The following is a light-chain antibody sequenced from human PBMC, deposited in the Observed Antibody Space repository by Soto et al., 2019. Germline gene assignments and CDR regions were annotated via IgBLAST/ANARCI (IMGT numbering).Light chain of an antibody. CDR2: GTA. J-gene: IGKJ4*01. CDR3: QHYGSSVT. V-gene: IGKV3-20*01. Sequence: EIVMTQSPATLSVSPGERATLSCRASHSVRSSLAWYQQKPGRAPRLLIYGTASRAPDIPDRFSGDGAGADFTLTITRLEPEDFAVYYCQHYGSSVTFGGGTKLEVK. CDR1: HSVRSS.